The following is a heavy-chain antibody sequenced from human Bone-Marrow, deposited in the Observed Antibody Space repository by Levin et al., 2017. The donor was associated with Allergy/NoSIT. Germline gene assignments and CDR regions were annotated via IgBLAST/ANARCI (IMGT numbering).Heavy chain of an antibody. CDR1: GYTFTGYY. CDR3: AREGTQLGGYGSGFDY. D-gene: IGHD3-10*01. CDR2: INPNSGGT. J-gene: IGHJ4*02. Sequence: GASVKVSCKASGYTFTGYYMHWVRQAPGQGLEWMGWINPNSGGTNYAQKFQGRVTMTRDTSISTAYMELSRLRSDDTAVYYCAREGTQLGGYGSGFDYWGQGTLVTVSS. V-gene: IGHV1-2*02.